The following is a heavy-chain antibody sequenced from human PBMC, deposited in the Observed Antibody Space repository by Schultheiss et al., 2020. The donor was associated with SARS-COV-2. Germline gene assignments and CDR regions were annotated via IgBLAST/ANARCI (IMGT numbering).Heavy chain of an antibody. CDR2: IISDGSST. CDR3: ARMRLEKWDYDN. J-gene: IGHJ4*02. CDR1: GFTVSSNY. D-gene: IGHD1-26*01. Sequence: GGSLRLSCAASGFTVSSNYMSWVRQAPGKGLVWVSHIISDGSSTNYADSVKGRFTISRDNAENSVFLQMDSLRVGDTGIYHCARMRLEKWDYDNWGQGTLVTVSS. V-gene: IGHV3-74*01.